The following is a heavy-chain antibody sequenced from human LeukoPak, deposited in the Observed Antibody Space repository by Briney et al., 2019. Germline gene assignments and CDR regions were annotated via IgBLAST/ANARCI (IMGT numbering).Heavy chain of an antibody. CDR3: AKDRDTITALLVLGVPGPALLFDG. CDR1: GFTFNDHA. CDR2: LHHFGISK. V-gene: IGHV3-23*01. Sequence: GGSLRLSCAASGFTFNDHAMTWVRHAPGKGLGWVASLHHFGISKYYAASVKGRFTDSRDNFRSTLYLAMNSLKVEDTATYYCAKDRDTITALLVLGVPGPALLFDGWGQGALVTVSS. D-gene: IGHD5-12*01. J-gene: IGHJ4*02.